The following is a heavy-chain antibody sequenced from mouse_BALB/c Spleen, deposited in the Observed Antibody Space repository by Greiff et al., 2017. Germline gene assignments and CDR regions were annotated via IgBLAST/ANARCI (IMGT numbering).Heavy chain of an antibody. CDR1: GYTFTNYW. V-gene: IGHV1-63*02. D-gene: IGHD2-1*01. CDR3: AGGNYLYAMDY. CDR2: IYPGGGYT. Sequence: VQLQQSGPELVRPGTSVKISCKASGYTFTNYWLGWVKQRPGHGLEWIGDIYPGGGYTNYNEKFKGKATLTADTSSSTAYMQLSSLTSEDSAVYFCAGGNYLYAMDYWGQGTSVTVSS. J-gene: IGHJ4*01.